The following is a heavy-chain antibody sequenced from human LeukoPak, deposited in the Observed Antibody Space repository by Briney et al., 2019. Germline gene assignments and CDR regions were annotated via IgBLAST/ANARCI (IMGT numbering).Heavy chain of an antibody. CDR3: ASFPA. J-gene: IGHJ5*02. CDR1: GFAFGSYA. CDR2: ISHDGDNT. Sequence: GGSLRLSCEASGFAFGSYAMHWVRQAPGRGLEWVAVISHDGDNTNSGESVRGRFTISRDNSKNTLYLQMNSLRAEDTAVYYCASFPAWGQGTLVTVSS. V-gene: IGHV3-30-3*01.